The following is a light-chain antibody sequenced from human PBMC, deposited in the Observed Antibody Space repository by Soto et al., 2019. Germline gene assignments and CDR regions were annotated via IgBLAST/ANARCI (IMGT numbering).Light chain of an antibody. V-gene: IGKV3-20*01. CDR3: QQYASSPRT. Sequence: EIVLTQSPGTLSLSPGEGATLSCRASQSVSTYLAWYQQKPGQAPRLLIYGASRRATGIPDRFSGSGSGTDFTLTISRLEPGDFAVYYWQQYASSPRTFGQGTKLEIK. CDR2: GAS. CDR1: QSVSTY. J-gene: IGKJ2*01.